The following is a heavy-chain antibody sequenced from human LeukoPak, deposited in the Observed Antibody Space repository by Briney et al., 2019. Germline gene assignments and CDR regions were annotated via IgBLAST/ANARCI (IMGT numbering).Heavy chain of an antibody. Sequence: GGSLRLSCTASGFTSIDYYKSWIRQAPGKGLEWVSYISSSGSTIYYADSVKGRFTISRDNAKNSLYLQMNSLRAEDTAVYYCARGGHMSFCLSWGPGTLVTVSS. CDR3: ARGGHMSFCLS. D-gene: IGHD2-21*01. CDR1: GFTSIDYY. CDR2: ISSSGSTI. V-gene: IGHV3-11*01. J-gene: IGHJ5*02.